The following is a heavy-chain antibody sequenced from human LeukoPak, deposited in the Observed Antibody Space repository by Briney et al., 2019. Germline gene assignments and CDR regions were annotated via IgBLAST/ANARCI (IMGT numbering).Heavy chain of an antibody. CDR3: ARGGLQLLAPLDY. V-gene: IGHV1-46*01. CDR1: GYTFINYF. CDR2: INPDGGQT. J-gene: IGHJ4*02. Sequence: ASVKVSCKASGYTFINYFMHWVRQAPGQGLEWMGLINPDGGQTTYARNFQGRVTMTRDTSTSTVYMEVSSLGSEDSAVYYCARGGLQLLAPLDYWGQGTLVTVSS. D-gene: IGHD5-18*01.